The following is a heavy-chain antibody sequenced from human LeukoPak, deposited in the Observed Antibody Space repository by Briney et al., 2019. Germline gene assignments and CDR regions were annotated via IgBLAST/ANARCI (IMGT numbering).Heavy chain of an antibody. Sequence: GGSLRLSCAASGFTFSSYAMSWVRQAPGKGLEWVSFISPSGDRRSNADSVEGRFTISRDNTRNTLYLQMNSLRDEDTGVYYCAITHCYYDGSVVCVLWGQGTLVTVSS. V-gene: IGHV3-23*01. J-gene: IGHJ4*02. D-gene: IGHD3-16*01. CDR2: ISPSGDRR. CDR3: AITHCYYDGSVVCVL. CDR1: GFTFSSYA.